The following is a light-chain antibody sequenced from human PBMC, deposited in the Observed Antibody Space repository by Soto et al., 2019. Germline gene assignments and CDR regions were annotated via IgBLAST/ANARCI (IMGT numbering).Light chain of an antibody. CDR3: SSYTSSSTGV. J-gene: IGLJ1*01. Sequence: SVLTQPASVSGSPGQSITISCTGTSSDVGGYNYVSWYQQHPGKAPKVMIYEVSNRPSGVSNRFSGSKSGNTASLTISGLQAEDEADYYCSSYTSSSTGVFGTATKLTVL. CDR1: SSDVGGYNY. CDR2: EVS. V-gene: IGLV2-14*01.